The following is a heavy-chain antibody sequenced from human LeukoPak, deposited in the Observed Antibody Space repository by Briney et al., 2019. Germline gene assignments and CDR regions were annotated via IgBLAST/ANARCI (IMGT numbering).Heavy chain of an antibody. Sequence: GSSVKVSCKASGGTFSSYAISWVRQAPGQGLEWKGRIIPILGIADYAQKFQGRVTITADKSTSTAYMELSSLRSEDTAVYYCARPSVLITMVRGVMSYYYMDVWGKGTTVTVSS. CDR2: IIPILGIA. CDR1: GGTFSSYA. V-gene: IGHV1-69*04. J-gene: IGHJ6*03. CDR3: ARPSVLITMVRGVMSYYYMDV. D-gene: IGHD3-10*01.